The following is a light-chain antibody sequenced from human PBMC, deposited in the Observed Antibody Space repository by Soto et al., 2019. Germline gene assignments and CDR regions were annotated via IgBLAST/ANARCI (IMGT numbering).Light chain of an antibody. CDR3: SSYTSSSTPLYV. Sequence: QSALTQPASVSGSPGQSITISCTGTSSDVGGYNYVSWYQQHPGKAPKLMIYEVSNRPSGVSNRFSGSKSGNTASLTISGLQAEDEADYYCSSYTSSSTPLYVFGTGTQVTAL. CDR1: SSDVGGYNY. CDR2: EVS. J-gene: IGLJ1*01. V-gene: IGLV2-14*01.